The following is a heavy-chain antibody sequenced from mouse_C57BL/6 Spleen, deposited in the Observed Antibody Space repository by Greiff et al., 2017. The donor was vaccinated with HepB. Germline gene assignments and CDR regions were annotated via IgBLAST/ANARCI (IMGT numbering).Heavy chain of an antibody. D-gene: IGHD1-3*01. CDR1: GFTFSDYG. CDR3: ARSDYYAMDY. J-gene: IGHJ4*01. CDR2: ISSGSSTI. V-gene: IGHV5-17*01. Sequence: EVMLVESGGGLVKPGGSLKLSCAASGFTFSDYGMHWVRQAPEKGLEWVAYISSGSSTIYYADTVKGRFTISRDNAKHTLFLQMTSLRSEDTAMYYCARSDYYAMDYWGQGTSVTVSS.